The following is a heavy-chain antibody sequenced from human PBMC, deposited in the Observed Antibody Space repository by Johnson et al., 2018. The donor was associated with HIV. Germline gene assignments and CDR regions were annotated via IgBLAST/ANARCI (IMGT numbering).Heavy chain of an antibody. CDR2: IRSKANSYAT. CDR3: ARNSHSSNWYEWEAFDI. D-gene: IGHD6-13*01. CDR1: GFTFSDYY. J-gene: IGHJ3*02. V-gene: IGHV3-73*01. Sequence: VQLVESGGGLVKPGGSLRLSCAASGFTFSDYYMSWIRQASGKGLEWVGRIRSKANSYATAYAASVKGRFTISRDISKNTLYLQMNSLRAEDTAVYYCARNSHSSNWYEWEAFDIWGQGTMVTVSS.